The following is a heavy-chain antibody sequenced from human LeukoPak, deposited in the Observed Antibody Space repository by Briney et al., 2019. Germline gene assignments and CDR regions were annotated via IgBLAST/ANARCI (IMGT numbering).Heavy chain of an antibody. Sequence: GASVKVSCKASGYTFTGYYMHWVRQAPGQGLEWMGRINPNSGNTGYAQKFQGRVTMTRNTSISTAYMELSSLRSEDTAVYYCARLNPRCGGDCYSLDYWGQGTLVTVSS. D-gene: IGHD2-21*02. CDR3: ARLNPRCGGDCYSLDY. CDR1: GYTFTGYY. V-gene: IGHV1-8*02. J-gene: IGHJ4*02. CDR2: INPNSGNT.